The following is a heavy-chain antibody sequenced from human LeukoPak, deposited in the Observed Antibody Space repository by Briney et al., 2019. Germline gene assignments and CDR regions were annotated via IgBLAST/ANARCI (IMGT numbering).Heavy chain of an antibody. CDR2: INTNGANT. CDR1: GFTFKSYA. D-gene: IGHD4-17*01. CDR3: ARTRITVTTRSWDY. J-gene: IGHJ4*02. V-gene: IGHV3-64*04. Sequence: GGSLRLSCSASGFTFKSYAMHWVRQAPGKGLEYVSSINTNGANTYYADSVKGRFTISRDNSRNTVYVQMNSLTPEDTAVYYCARTRITVTTRSWDYWGQGTLVTVSS.